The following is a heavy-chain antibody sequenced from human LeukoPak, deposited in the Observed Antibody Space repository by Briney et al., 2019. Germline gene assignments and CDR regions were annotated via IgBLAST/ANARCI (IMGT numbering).Heavy chain of an antibody. CDR2: INSDGSWT. V-gene: IGHV3-74*01. CDR1: GNYW. D-gene: IGHD6-19*01. CDR3: GGQLYSSGWDDFDY. J-gene: IGHJ4*02. Sequence: GGSLRLSCAASGNYWMHWVRQVPGKGLVWVSHINSDGSWTSYADSVKGRFTISKDNSKNTLYLQMNSLRAEDTAVYYCGGQLYSSGWDDFDYWGQGTLVTVSS.